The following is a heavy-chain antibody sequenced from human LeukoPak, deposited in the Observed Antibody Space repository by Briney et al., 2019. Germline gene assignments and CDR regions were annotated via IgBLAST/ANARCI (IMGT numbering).Heavy chain of an antibody. CDR1: GGSIIGDY. CDR3: AREYSSSSGRRAFDI. CDR2: IYYSGST. D-gene: IGHD6-6*01. J-gene: IGHJ3*02. V-gene: IGHV4-59*08. Sequence: PSATLSLTCTVSGGSIIGDYWSWIRQPPGKGLEWIGYIYYSGSTNYNPSLKSRLTISIDTSENQFSLKLSSVTATDTAVYYCAREYSSSSGRRAFDIWGQGTMVTVSS.